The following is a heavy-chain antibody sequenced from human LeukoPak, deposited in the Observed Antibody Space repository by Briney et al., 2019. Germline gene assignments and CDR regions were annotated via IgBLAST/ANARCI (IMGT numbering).Heavy chain of an antibody. V-gene: IGHV3-23*01. D-gene: IGHD3-10*01. CDR1: GFTFSSFA. CDR3: ARVKTGFTVRGATYHYGMDV. CDR2: ISGSGDST. J-gene: IGHJ6*02. Sequence: PGGSLRLSCATSGFTFSSFALTWVRQVPGKGLEWVSAISGSGDSTYYADSVKGRFTISRDNSKNTLYLQMNSLRAEDTAVYYCARVKTGFTVRGATYHYGMDVWGQGTTVTV.